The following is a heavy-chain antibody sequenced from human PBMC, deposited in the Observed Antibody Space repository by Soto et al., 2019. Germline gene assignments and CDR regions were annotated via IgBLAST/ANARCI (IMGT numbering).Heavy chain of an antibody. V-gene: IGHV4-31*03. Sequence: SETLSLTCTVSGGSISSGGYYWSWIRQHPGKGLEWIGYIYYSGSTYYNPSLKSRVTISVDTSKNQFPLKLSSVTAADTAVYYCARGGYSSYGMDVWGQGTTVTVSS. CDR3: ARGGYSSYGMDV. J-gene: IGHJ6*02. CDR2: IYYSGST. CDR1: GGSISSGGYY. D-gene: IGHD6-19*01.